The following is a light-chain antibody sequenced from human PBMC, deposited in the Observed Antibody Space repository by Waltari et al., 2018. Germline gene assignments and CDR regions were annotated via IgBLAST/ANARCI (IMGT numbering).Light chain of an antibody. CDR2: NTN. CDR1: SGSASTGYS. V-gene: IGLV8-61*01. J-gene: IGLJ3*02. CDR3: VLYMGSGVWV. Sequence: QTVVTHEPSFSVSPGGTVTLTCGLSSGSASTGYSPSWYHQTPGQTPRTLIYNTNTRSSGVPDRFSGSILGNKAALTITGAQADDESDYYCVLYMGSGVWVFGGGTKLTVL.